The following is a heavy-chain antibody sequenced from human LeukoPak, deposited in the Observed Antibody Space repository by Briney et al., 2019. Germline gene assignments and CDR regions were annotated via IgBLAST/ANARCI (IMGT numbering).Heavy chain of an antibody. CDR1: GFTFSSYS. Sequence: GGSLRLSCVGSGFTFSSYSMHWIRQAPGKGLEWVSSISSRNSYIYYADSMKGRFIVSRDNANNSLYLQMNNVTAEDTAVYYCAREEYDDVWGSYSWFDPWGQGTLVIVSS. D-gene: IGHD3-16*01. V-gene: IGHV3-21*01. CDR2: ISSRNSYI. J-gene: IGHJ5*02. CDR3: AREEYDDVWGSYSWFDP.